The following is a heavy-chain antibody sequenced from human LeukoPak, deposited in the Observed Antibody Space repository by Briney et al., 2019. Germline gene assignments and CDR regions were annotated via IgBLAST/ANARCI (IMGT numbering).Heavy chain of an antibody. Sequence: SETLSLTCTVTGVSMSAYQWSWVRQSPEKGLEWIGCINTKGETSYNPSLKSRVTTSVDTSKSQFSLRLTSVTAADTAVYYCATSNDAKIAPFDHWGQGAPVTVSS. CDR1: GVSMSAYQ. J-gene: IGHJ4*02. V-gene: IGHV4-4*09. CDR2: INTKGET. CDR3: ATSNDAKIAPFDH. D-gene: IGHD2-21*01.